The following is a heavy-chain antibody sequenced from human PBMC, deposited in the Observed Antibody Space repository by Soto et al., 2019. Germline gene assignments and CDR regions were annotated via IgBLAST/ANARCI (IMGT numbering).Heavy chain of an antibody. D-gene: IGHD3-16*02. CDR2: IYYSGST. V-gene: IGHV4-31*03. Sequence: ASETLSLTCTVSGGSISSGGYYWSWIRQHPGKGLEWIGYIYYSGSTYYNPSLKSRVTISVDTSKNQFSLKLSSVTAADTAVYYCARAGRYYDYVWGSYRYNYFDYWGQGTLVTVSS. J-gene: IGHJ4*02. CDR1: GGSISSGGYY. CDR3: ARAGRYYDYVWGSYRYNYFDY.